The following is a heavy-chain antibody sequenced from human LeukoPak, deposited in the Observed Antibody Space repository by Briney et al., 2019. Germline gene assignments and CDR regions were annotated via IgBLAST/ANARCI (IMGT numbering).Heavy chain of an antibody. CDR2: IYYSGST. CDR1: GGSISSYY. Sequence: SETLSLTCTVSGGSISSYYWTWIGQPPGKGLEWIGYIYYSGSTKYNPSLNSRATISVDTSKNQFSLKLSSVTAADTAVYYCARASGNYYYYGMDVWGQGTTVTVSS. J-gene: IGHJ6*02. V-gene: IGHV4-59*01. D-gene: IGHD1-14*01. CDR3: ARASGNYYYYGMDV.